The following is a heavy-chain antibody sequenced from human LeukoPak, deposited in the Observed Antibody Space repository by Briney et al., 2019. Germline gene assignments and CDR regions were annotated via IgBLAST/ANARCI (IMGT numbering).Heavy chain of an antibody. CDR1: GFTFSSYG. Sequence: GRSLRLSCVASGFTFSSYGMHWVRQAPGKGLEWVAVIWYDGSNKYYADSVKGRFTISRDNAKNSLYLQMNSLRDEDTAVYYCARDEDDISGYYFYWGQGTLVTVSS. V-gene: IGHV3-33*01. J-gene: IGHJ4*02. CDR3: ARDEDDISGYYFY. CDR2: IWYDGSNK. D-gene: IGHD3-22*01.